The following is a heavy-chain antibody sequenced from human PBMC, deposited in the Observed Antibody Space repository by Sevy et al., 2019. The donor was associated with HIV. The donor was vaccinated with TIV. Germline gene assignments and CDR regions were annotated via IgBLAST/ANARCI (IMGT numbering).Heavy chain of an antibody. CDR2: FDPEYDDP. J-gene: IGHJ4*02. CDR3: ATLIVGTCYLRL. V-gene: IGHV1-24*01. CDR1: GYRLSELS. D-gene: IGHD1-26*01. Sequence: ASVKVSCNVSGYRLSELSTYWVRQTPAKGLEGMGGFDPEYDDPIYGQNFQGRVNMTEDESPDTAYMELSSLTSEDTAVYYCATLIVGTCYLRLWGPGTLVTVSS.